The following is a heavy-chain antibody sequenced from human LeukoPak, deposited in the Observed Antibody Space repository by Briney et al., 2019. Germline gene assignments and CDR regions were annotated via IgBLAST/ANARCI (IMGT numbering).Heavy chain of an antibody. D-gene: IGHD5-18*01. CDR3: ATLPLEDTAIDY. CDR2: FDPEDGET. Sequence: GASVKVSCKVSGYTLTELSMHWVRQAPGKGLEWMGGFDPEDGETIYAQKFQGRVTMTEDTSTDTAYMELSSLRSEDTAVYYCATLPLEDTAIDYWGQGTLVTVSS. V-gene: IGHV1-24*01. J-gene: IGHJ4*02. CDR1: GYTLTELS.